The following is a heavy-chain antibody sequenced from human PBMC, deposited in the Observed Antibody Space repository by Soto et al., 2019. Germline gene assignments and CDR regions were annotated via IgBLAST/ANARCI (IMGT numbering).Heavy chain of an antibody. CDR1: GFTVSSNY. V-gene: IGHV3-53*01. Sequence: GGSLRLSCAASGFTVSSNYMSWVRQAPGKGLEWVSVIYSGGSTYYADSVKGRFIISRDNSKNTLYLQMNSLRAEDTAVYYCARSTGTLNWFDPWGQGTLVTVSS. J-gene: IGHJ5*02. D-gene: IGHD1-1*01. CDR3: ARSTGTLNWFDP. CDR2: IYSGGST.